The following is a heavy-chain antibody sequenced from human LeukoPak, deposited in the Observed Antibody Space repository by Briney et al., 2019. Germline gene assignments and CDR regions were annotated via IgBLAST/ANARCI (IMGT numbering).Heavy chain of an antibody. CDR2: IRGSRGIT. CDR1: GFTLSTYV. D-gene: IGHD3-10*01. V-gene: IGHV3-23*01. CDR3: AKGITMVRGVMSYFDY. J-gene: IGHJ4*02. Sequence: GGSLRLSCAASGFTLSTYVMTWVRQAPGKGLEWVSGIRGSRGITHYAESVKGRFTISRDNSKNTLYLQMNSLRAEDTAVYYCAKGITMVRGVMSYFDYWGQGTLVTVSS.